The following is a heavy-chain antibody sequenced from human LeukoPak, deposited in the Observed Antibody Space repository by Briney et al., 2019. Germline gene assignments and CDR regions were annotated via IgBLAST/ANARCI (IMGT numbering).Heavy chain of an antibody. CDR2: ISGSGGST. CDR1: GFTFSSYA. J-gene: IGHJ4*02. V-gene: IGHV3-23*01. Sequence: GGSLRLSCAASGFTFSSYAMSWVRRAPGKGLEWVSAISGSGGSTYYADSVKGRFTISRDNSKNTLYLQMNSLRAEDTAVYYCAKDLPINYYDSSGYGYWGQGTLVTVSS. D-gene: IGHD3-22*01. CDR3: AKDLPINYYDSSGYGY.